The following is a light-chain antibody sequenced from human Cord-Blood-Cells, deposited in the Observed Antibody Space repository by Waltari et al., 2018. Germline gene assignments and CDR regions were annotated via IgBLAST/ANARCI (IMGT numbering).Light chain of an antibody. Sequence: EIVMTQSPATLSVSPGERATPSCRASQSVRSNLAWYQQKPGQAPRLLIYGASTRATGIPARFSRSGSWTEFTLTISSLQSEDFAVYYCQQYNNWPRTFGQGTKVEIK. CDR2: GAS. V-gene: IGKV3-15*01. CDR1: QSVRSN. J-gene: IGKJ1*01. CDR3: QQYNNWPRT.